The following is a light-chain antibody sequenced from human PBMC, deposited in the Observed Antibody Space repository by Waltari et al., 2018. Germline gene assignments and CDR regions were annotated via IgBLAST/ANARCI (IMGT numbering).Light chain of an antibody. CDR1: QRVGSN. CDR3: QQYNNWPRT. CDR2: GAS. Sequence: EIVMTQSPATLSVSPGERATLSCRASQRVGSNLAWYLQKPGQAPGLLIYGASTPAPGIPPRFSGSGYGSEFTLTINSLQSEDFGVYYCQQYNNWPRTFGQGTKVEVK. J-gene: IGKJ1*01. V-gene: IGKV3-15*01.